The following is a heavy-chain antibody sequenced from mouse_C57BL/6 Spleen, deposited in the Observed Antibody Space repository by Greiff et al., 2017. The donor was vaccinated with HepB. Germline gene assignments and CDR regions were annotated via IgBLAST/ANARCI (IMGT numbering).Heavy chain of an antibody. CDR1: GYTFTSYT. Sequence: VQLQQSGAELARPGASVKMSCKASGYTFTSYTMHWVKQRPGQGLEWIGYINPSSGYTKYNQKFKDKATLTADKSSSTAYMQLSSLTSDDSAVYYCARTTDSDNAMDYWGQGTSVTVSS. CDR2: INPSSGYT. CDR3: ARTTDSDNAMDY. D-gene: IGHD2-12*01. V-gene: IGHV1-4*01. J-gene: IGHJ4*01.